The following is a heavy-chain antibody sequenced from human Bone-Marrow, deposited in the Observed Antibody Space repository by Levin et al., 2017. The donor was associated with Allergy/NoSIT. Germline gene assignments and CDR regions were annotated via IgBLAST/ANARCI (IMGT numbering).Heavy chain of an antibody. V-gene: IGHV1-69*06. J-gene: IGHJ6*02. Sequence: EASVKVSCKASGGTFVSNTIAWVRQAPGQGLEWMAGIIPVFGTPDYAQKFQGRVTITADKSTNAAYMELTSLRSDDTAVYYCARGSMASSYYNLDVWGQGTTVTVSS. CDR2: IIPVFGTP. CDR3: ARGSMASSYYNLDV. CDR1: GGTFVSNT. D-gene: IGHD2/OR15-2a*01.